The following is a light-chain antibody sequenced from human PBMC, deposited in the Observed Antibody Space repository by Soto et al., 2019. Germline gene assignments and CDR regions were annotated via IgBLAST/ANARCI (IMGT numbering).Light chain of an antibody. CDR3: QQRSNWPPIT. CDR1: QSVRSSY. Sequence: EVVLTQSPGTLSLSPGERATLSCRASQSVRSSYLAWYQQKPGQAPRLLISGASSRATGIPDRFSGSGSGTDFTLTISSLEPEDFAVYYCQQRSNWPPITFGQGTRLEIK. V-gene: IGKV3D-20*02. J-gene: IGKJ5*01. CDR2: GAS.